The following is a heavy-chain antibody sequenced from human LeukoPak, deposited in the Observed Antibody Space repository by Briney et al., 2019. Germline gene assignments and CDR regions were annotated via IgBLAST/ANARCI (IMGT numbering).Heavy chain of an antibody. D-gene: IGHD3-10*01. CDR3: ARDVTMVRGVSL. CDR2: ISSSSSYI. CDR1: GFTFSSYS. V-gene: IGHV3-21*01. Sequence: AGSLRLSCAASGFTFSSYSMNWVRQAPGKGLEWVSSISSSSSYIYYADSVKGRFTISRDNAKNSLYLQMNSLRAEDTAVYYCARDVTMVRGVSLWGQGTLVTVSS. J-gene: IGHJ4*02.